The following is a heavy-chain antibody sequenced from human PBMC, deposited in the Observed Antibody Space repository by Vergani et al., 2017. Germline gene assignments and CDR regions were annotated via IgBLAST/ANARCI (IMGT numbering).Heavy chain of an antibody. Sequence: QLQLQESGPGLVKPSETLSLSCTVSGGSISSSSYYWGWIRQPPGKGLEWIGSIYYSGSTYYNPSLQSRVTISVDTSKNQFSLKLSSVTAADTAVYYCARVRRGKNYFDYWGQGTLVTVSS. J-gene: IGHJ4*02. D-gene: IGHD1-14*01. CDR1: GGSISSSSYY. CDR3: ARVRRGKNYFDY. CDR2: IYYSGST. V-gene: IGHV4-39*07.